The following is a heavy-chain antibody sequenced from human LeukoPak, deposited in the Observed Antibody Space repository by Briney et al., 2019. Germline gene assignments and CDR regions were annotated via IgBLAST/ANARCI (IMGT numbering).Heavy chain of an antibody. J-gene: IGHJ3*02. CDR1: GGSISSSNW. CDR2: IYHSGST. Sequence: SGTLSLTCAVSGGSISSSNWWSWVRQPPGKGLEWIGEIYHSGSTNYNPSLKSRVTISVDKSKNQFSLKLSSVTAADTAVYYCARHVEDYGDYFGAFDIWGQGTMVTVSS. V-gene: IGHV4-4*02. D-gene: IGHD4-17*01. CDR3: ARHVEDYGDYFGAFDI.